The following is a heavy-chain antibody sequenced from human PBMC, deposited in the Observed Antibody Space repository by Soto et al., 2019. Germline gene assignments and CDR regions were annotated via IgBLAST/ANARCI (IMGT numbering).Heavy chain of an antibody. Sequence: PSETLPLPCSVSGASIHNGGDFWSWNRQSPGRGLEWIGYIYYNGSTYYNPSLKSRVTISADTSKNQFSLKLSSVTAADTAVYYCARAYYDVRSGYFNWLDPWGQGTLVTVSS. D-gene: IGHD3-22*01. V-gene: IGHV4-61*08. CDR1: GASIHNGGDF. CDR2: IYYNGST. CDR3: ARAYYDVRSGYFNWLDP. J-gene: IGHJ5*02.